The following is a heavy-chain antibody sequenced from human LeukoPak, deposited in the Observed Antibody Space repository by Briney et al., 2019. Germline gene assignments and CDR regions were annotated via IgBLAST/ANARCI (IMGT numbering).Heavy chain of an antibody. CDR3: ARDTNYYYYMDF. Sequence: PGGSLRLSCAASGFTFDDYGMSWVRQAPGKGLEWVSGINWNGGSTGYADSVKVRFTISRDNAKNSLYLQMNSLRAEDTALYYCARDTNYYYYMDFWGKGTTVTVSS. J-gene: IGHJ6*03. V-gene: IGHV3-20*04. CDR2: INWNGGST. CDR1: GFTFDDYG. D-gene: IGHD1-1*01.